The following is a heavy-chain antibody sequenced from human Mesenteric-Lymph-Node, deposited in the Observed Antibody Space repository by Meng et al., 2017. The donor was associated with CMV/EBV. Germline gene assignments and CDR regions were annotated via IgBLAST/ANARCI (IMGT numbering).Heavy chain of an antibody. D-gene: IGHD1-26*01. CDR3: ARGPSVGSYRALKY. Sequence: GSLRLSCAVYGGSFSGYYWSWIRQPPGKGLEWIGEINHSGSTNYNPSLKSRVTISVDTSKNQFSLKLSSVTAADTAVYYCARGPSVGSYRALKYWGQGTLVTVSS. CDR2: INHSGST. V-gene: IGHV4-34*01. CDR1: GGSFSGYY. J-gene: IGHJ4*02.